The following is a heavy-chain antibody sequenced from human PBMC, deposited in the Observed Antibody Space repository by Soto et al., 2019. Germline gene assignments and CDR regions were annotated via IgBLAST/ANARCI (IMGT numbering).Heavy chain of an antibody. D-gene: IGHD2-15*01. CDR2: ISAYNGNT. CDR1: GYTFTSYG. Sequence: ASVKVSCKASGYTFTSYGISWVRQAPGQGLEWMGWISAYNGNTNYAQKLQGRVTMTEDTSTDTAYMELSSLRSEDTAVYYCATGGDIVPFDPWGQGTLVTVSS. V-gene: IGHV1-18*01. J-gene: IGHJ5*02. CDR3: ATGGDIVPFDP.